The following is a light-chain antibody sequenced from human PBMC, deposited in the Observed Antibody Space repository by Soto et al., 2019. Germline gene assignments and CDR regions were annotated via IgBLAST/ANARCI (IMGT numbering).Light chain of an antibody. Sequence: QTVVTQEPSFSVSPGGTVTLTCGLNSGSVSTNYYPSWHQQTPGQAPRTLIYSTDTRSSGVPDRFSGSILGNKAALTITGAQTDDESDYFCVLYVGGGIWFGGGTKLTV. V-gene: IGLV8-61*01. CDR3: VLYVGGGIW. J-gene: IGLJ3*02. CDR1: SGSVSTNYY. CDR2: STD.